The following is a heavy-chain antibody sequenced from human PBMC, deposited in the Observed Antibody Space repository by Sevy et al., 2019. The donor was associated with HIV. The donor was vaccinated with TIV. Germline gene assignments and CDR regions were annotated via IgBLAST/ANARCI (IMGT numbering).Heavy chain of an antibody. D-gene: IGHD2-2*01. CDR1: GFTFDDYG. J-gene: IGHJ3*02. CDR3: ARGWIVPAAKIFDI. Sequence: GGSLRLSCVASGFTFDDYGMSWVRQAPGKGLEWVSGINWNGGSTGYADSVKGRFTISRDNAKNSLYLQMNSLRAEDTALYYCARGWIVPAAKIFDIWGQGTMVTVSS. CDR2: INWNGGST. V-gene: IGHV3-20*04.